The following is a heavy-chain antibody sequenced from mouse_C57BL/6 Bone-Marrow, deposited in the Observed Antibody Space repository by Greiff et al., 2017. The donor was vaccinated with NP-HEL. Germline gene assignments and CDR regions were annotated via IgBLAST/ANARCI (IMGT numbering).Heavy chain of an antibody. D-gene: IGHD2-3*01. Sequence: QVQLKQSGAELVKPGASVKLSCKASGYTFTSYWMQWVKQRPGQGLEWIGEIDPSDSYTNYNQKFKGKATLTVDTSSSTAYMQLSSLTSEDSAVYYCAMSCYDGYPYYFDYWGQGTTLTVSS. CDR3: AMSCYDGYPYYFDY. CDR1: GYTFTSYW. J-gene: IGHJ2*01. CDR2: IDPSDSYT. V-gene: IGHV1-50*01.